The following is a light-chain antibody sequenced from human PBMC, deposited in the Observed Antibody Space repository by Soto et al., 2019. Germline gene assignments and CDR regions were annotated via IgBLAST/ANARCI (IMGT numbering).Light chain of an antibody. CDR1: QSVSRY. V-gene: IGKV3-11*01. CDR3: QQRSNWPPIT. CDR2: DAS. Sequence: EIAMTQSPASLSVSAGDSATLSCMASQSVSRYLAWYQQKPGQAPRLLSFDASSRATGVPARFSGSGAGTDFTLIISSLEPEDFSVYYCQQRSNWPPITFGQGTRLDNK. J-gene: IGKJ5*01.